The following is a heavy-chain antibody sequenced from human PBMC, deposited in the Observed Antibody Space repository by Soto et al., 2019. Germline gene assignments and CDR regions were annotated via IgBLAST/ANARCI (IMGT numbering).Heavy chain of an antibody. D-gene: IGHD3-3*01. V-gene: IGHV3-30*04. CDR3: AKDEGRFAIFGVVTHYYYGLDV. CDR1: GFNFTYNA. CDR2: ISFNGRKK. Sequence: QEQLVESGGGVVRPGKSLRLSCEASGFNFTYNAMHWVRQAPGKGLEWVAVISFNGRKKFYARSVKGRFTISRDNSENTLYLQMNSLRDDDTALYYCAKDEGRFAIFGVVTHYYYGLDVWGQGTTVTVSS. J-gene: IGHJ6*02.